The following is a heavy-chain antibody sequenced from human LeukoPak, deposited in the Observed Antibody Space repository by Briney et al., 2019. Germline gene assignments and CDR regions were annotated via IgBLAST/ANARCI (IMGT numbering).Heavy chain of an antibody. V-gene: IGHV3-33*01. CDR3: ARDAAYYFDH. D-gene: IGHD6-25*01. CDR2: IWYDGSNE. J-gene: IGHJ4*02. Sequence: GGSLRLSCAASGFTFATYGFHWVRQAPGKGLEWVAVIWYDGSNEYYEDSVKGRFTISRDNSKNTMYLQMNSLRAEDTAVYYCARDAAYYFDHWGQGTLVSVSS. CDR1: GFTFATYG.